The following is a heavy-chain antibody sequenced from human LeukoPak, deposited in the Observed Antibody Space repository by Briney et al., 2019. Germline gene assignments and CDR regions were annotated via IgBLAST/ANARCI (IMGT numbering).Heavy chain of an antibody. CDR1: GFTFNTYA. CDR3: ANDYFSGGWYYFDF. J-gene: IGHJ4*02. D-gene: IGHD6-19*01. CDR2: LSGNGGNT. V-gene: IGHV3-23*01. Sequence: SGGSLRLSCAASGFTFNTYAMSWVRQAPGKGLEWVSGLSGNGGNTYYADSVKGRFTVSRDNSKNTLYLQMNSLRAEDTAIYYCANDYFSGGWYYFDFWGQGTLVTVSS.